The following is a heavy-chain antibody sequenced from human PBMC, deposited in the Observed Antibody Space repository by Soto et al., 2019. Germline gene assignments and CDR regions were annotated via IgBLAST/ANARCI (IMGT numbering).Heavy chain of an antibody. V-gene: IGHV1-18*01. J-gene: IGHJ6*02. CDR2: ISAYNGNT. CDR3: ARGAFCGGAPGCRDMDV. Sequence: QIPLVQSGGEVKKPGASVKVSCKSSGYNFISHSITWVRQAPGQGLEWMGRISAYNGNTNYAQKLQGRVTMTTDTSTNAAYMELRSLRSDDTAVYYCARGAFCGGAPGCRDMDVWGHGTTVTVSS. CDR1: GYNFISHS. D-gene: IGHD2-21*01.